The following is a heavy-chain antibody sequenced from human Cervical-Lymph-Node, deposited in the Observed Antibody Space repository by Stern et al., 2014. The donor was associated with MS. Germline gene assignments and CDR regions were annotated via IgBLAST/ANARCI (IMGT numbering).Heavy chain of an antibody. Sequence: EMQLVESGGGLVKPGGSLRLSCVVSGFTFSTYTMNWVRQAPGKGLEWVSSISSSSDYIYYAESVKGRFTTSRDNAKNSLYLQMNSLRAEDTAVYYCARGEVWFDSWGQGTLVTVSS. V-gene: IGHV3-21*01. CDR3: ARGEVWFDS. CDR2: ISSSSDYI. J-gene: IGHJ5*01. CDR1: GFTFSTYT.